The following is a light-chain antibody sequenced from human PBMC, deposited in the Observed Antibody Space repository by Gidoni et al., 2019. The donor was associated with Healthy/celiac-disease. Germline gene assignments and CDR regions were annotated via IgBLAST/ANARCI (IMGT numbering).Light chain of an antibody. CDR2: KAS. CDR1: QSISSW. CDR3: QQYNSYPT. V-gene: IGKV1-5*03. J-gene: IGKJ1*01. Sequence: DIQMTQSPSTLSASVGDIVTITCRASQSISSWLAWYQQKPGKAPKLLIYKASSLESGVPSRFSGSGSGTEFTLTISSLQPDYFATYYCQQYNSYPTFGQXTKVEIK.